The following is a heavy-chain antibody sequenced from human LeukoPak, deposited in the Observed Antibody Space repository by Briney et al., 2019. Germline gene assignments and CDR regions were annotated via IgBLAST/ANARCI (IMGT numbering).Heavy chain of an antibody. D-gene: IGHD3-10*01. CDR1: GFTFSSYA. V-gene: IGHV3-23*01. Sequence: PGGSLRLSCAASGFTFSSYAMSWVRQAPGTGLEWVSAISGSGGSTYYADSVKGRFTISRDNSKNTLYLQMNSLRAEGTAVYYCAKTYGSGSYYNSLDYWGQGTLVTVST. J-gene: IGHJ4*02. CDR3: AKTYGSGSYYNSLDY. CDR2: ISGSGGST.